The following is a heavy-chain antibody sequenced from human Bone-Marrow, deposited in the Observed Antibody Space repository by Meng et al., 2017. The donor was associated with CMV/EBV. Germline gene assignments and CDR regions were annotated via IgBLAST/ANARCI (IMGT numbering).Heavy chain of an antibody. D-gene: IGHD1-26*01. J-gene: IGHJ6*02. Sequence: GGSLRLSCAASGFTFSSYWMHWVRQAPGKGLVWVSRINSDGSSTSYADSVKGRFTISRDNAKNTLYLQMNSLRAEDTAVYYCARGGIVGARNYYGMDVWGQGTTVTVYS. CDR2: INSDGSST. CDR3: ARGGIVGARNYYGMDV. V-gene: IGHV3-74*01. CDR1: GFTFSSYW.